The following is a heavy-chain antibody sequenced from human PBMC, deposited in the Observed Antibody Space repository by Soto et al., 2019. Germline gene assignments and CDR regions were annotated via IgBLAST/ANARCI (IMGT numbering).Heavy chain of an antibody. Sequence: EVQLVESGGGLVQPGGSLRLSCAVSGFTFSSFWMHWVRQAPGEGLVWVSRINTDGSSTSYADSVKGRFTISRDNAKNTLYLQMNSLRVEDTAMYYCANRGVDTFGLSYWGQGTLVTVSS. V-gene: IGHV3-74*01. D-gene: IGHD3-10*01. J-gene: IGHJ4*02. CDR3: ANRGVDTFGLSY. CDR2: INTDGSST. CDR1: GFTFSSFW.